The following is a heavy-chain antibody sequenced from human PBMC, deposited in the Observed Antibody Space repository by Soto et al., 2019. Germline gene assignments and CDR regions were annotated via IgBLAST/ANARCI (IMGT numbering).Heavy chain of an antibody. V-gene: IGHV3-48*03. J-gene: IGHJ4*02. CDR1: GFTFSRFE. Sequence: GGSLRLSCVASGFTFSRFEMNWVRQAPGKGLEWLSYIGGSGSTKYYADSVKGRFTISRDNAKDSLYLQMDSLRAEDTAIYYCAIYVSAFPPRFFDFCGQGPPGT. CDR3: AIYVSAFPPRFFDF. CDR2: IGGSGSTK. D-gene: IGHD3-16*01.